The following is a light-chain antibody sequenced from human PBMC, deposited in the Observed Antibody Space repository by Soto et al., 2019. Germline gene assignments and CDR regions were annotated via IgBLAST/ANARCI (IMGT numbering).Light chain of an antibody. J-gene: IGLJ2*01. V-gene: IGLV2-23*01. CDR3: CSYAGSSRVVV. Sequence: QSALTQPASVSGSPGQSITISCTGTSSDVGSYNLVSWYQQHPGKAPKLMIYEGSKRPSGVSNRFSGSKSGNTASLTISWLQAEDEADYYCCSYAGSSRVVVFGGGTKVTVL. CDR1: SSDVGSYNL. CDR2: EGS.